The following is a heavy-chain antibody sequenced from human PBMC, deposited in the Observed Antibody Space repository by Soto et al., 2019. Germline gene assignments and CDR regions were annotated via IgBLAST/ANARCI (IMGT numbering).Heavy chain of an antibody. CDR3: ARDRSEHCGGNCYPDFVL. D-gene: IGHD2-21*02. CDR2: IKQDGSEK. Sequence: EVQLVESGGGLVQPGGSLRLSCAASGFTFSSYWMTWVRQAPGKGLEWVANIKQDGSEKYYVDSVKGRFTISRDNAKNSLYLQMNSLRADDTAVYYCARDRSEHCGGNCYPDFVLWGRGTLVTVSS. V-gene: IGHV3-7*01. CDR1: GFTFSSYW. J-gene: IGHJ2*01.